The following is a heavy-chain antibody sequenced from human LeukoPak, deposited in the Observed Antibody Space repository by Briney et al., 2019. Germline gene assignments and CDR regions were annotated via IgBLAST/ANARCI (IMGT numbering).Heavy chain of an antibody. V-gene: IGHV4-61*01. D-gene: IGHD2-2*01. CDR2: IYYSGST. CDR1: GGSVSSGSYY. CDR3: ARWYCTSTTCYVDQ. Sequence: SETLSLTCTVSGGSVSSGSYYWSWIRQPPGKGLEWIGYIYYSGSTNYIPSLKSRVTISVDTSKNQISLKLSSVTAADTAVYYCARWYCTSTTCYVDQWGQGTLVTVSS. J-gene: IGHJ4*02.